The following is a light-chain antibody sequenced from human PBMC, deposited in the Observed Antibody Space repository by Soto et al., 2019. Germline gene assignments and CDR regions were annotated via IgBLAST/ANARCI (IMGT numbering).Light chain of an antibody. V-gene: IGKV1-39*01. CDR3: QQSFTTPYT. CDR2: STS. Sequence: DIQMTQSPSSLSASVGDRVTITCRASQTINKNLNCYQQKPGQAPRLLIYSTSDFQSGVPSRFSGSGSGTDFTLTISDLQPEDFASYYCQQSFTTPYTFGQGTELEI. CDR1: QTINKN. J-gene: IGKJ2*01.